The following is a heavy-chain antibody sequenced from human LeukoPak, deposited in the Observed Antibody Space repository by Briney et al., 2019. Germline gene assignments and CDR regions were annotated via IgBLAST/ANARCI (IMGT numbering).Heavy chain of an antibody. J-gene: IGHJ5*02. D-gene: IGHD6-6*01. V-gene: IGHV4-59*01. Sequence: PSETLSLTCTVSGGSISSYYWSWIRQPPGKGLEWIGYIYYSGSTNYNPSLKSRVTISVDTSKNQFSLKLSSVTAADTAVYYCARGSSEGSWFDPWGQGTLATVSS. CDR2: IYYSGST. CDR1: GGSISSYY. CDR3: ARGSSEGSWFDP.